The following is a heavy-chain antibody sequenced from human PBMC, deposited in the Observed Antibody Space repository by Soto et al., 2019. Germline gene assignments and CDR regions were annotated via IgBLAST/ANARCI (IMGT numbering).Heavy chain of an antibody. D-gene: IGHD3-22*01. CDR1: GFTFSRYA. CDR2: ISSNGGST. CDR3: AGDQDSSGWGHAFDI. V-gene: IGHV3-64*01. Sequence: GGSLRLSCAASGFTFSRYAMHWVLQAPGKGLEYVSAISSNGGSTYYANSVKGRFTISRDNSKNTLYLQMGSLRAEDMAVYYCAGDQDSSGWGHAFDIWGQGTMVTVSS. J-gene: IGHJ3*02.